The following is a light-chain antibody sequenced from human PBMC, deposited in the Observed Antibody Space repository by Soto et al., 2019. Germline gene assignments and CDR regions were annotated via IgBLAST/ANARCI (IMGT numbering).Light chain of an antibody. CDR2: GAS. CDR3: QQYDNWPPLT. Sequence: VSQSPATVSVSPRERATLSCRASKTISTNLAWYQQKPGLAPRLLIYGASTRATGVPARFSGSGSGTEFALTISNLQSEDFAVYYCQQYDNWPPLTLGQGTKVDIK. CDR1: KTISTN. J-gene: IGKJ1*01. V-gene: IGKV3-15*01.